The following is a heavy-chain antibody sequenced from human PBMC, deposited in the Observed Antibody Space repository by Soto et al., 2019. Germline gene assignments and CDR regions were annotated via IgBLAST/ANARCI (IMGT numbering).Heavy chain of an antibody. CDR1: GYTFTSYA. CDR2: INAGNGNT. D-gene: IGHD2-15*01. CDR3: ARGPGGPDGPGDY. V-gene: IGHV1-3*01. Sequence: GASVKVSCKASGYTFTSYAMHWVRQAPGQRLEWMGWINAGNGNTKYSQKFQGRVTITRDTSASTAYMELSSLRSEDTTVYYCARGPGGPDGPGDYWGQGTLVTVSS. J-gene: IGHJ4*02.